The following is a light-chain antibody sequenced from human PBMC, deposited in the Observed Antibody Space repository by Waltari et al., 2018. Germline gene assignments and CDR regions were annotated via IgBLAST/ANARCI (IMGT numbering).Light chain of an antibody. CDR3: QQYGSSPQA. Sequence: EIVLTQSPGTLSLSPGETAALSCRASQSVSSNFLAWYQQNPGQAPRLLIFGASNRATGIPDRFSGSGSETDFTLTVSRLEPEDFAVYYCQQYGSSPQAFGQGTKVEI. CDR2: GAS. J-gene: IGKJ1*01. CDR1: QSVSSNF. V-gene: IGKV3-20*01.